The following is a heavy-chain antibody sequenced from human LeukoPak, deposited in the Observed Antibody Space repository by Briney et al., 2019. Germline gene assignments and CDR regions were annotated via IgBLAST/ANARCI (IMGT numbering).Heavy chain of an antibody. Sequence: SVKVSCKASGGTFSSYAISWVRQAPGQGLEWMGGIIPIFDTANYAQNFQGRVTITADKSTSTAYMELSSLRSEDTAVYYCAGTVVTPYFDYWGQETLVTVSS. V-gene: IGHV1-69*06. CDR3: AGTVVTPYFDY. CDR1: GGTFSSYA. CDR2: IIPIFDTA. J-gene: IGHJ4*02. D-gene: IGHD4-23*01.